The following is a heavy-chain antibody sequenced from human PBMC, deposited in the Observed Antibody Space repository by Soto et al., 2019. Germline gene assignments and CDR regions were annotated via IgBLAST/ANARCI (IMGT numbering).Heavy chain of an antibody. CDR3: ARVGGQLAPGFDY. J-gene: IGHJ4*02. D-gene: IGHD6-6*01. CDR2: ISSSSSYI. Sequence: EVQLVESGGGVVKPGGSLRLACAASGFTFSSYSMNWVRQAPGKGLEWVSSISSSSSYIYYADSVKGRFTISRDNAKNSLYLEMNSLRAEDTAVYYCARVGGQLAPGFDYWGQGTLVTVSS. V-gene: IGHV3-21*01. CDR1: GFTFSSYS.